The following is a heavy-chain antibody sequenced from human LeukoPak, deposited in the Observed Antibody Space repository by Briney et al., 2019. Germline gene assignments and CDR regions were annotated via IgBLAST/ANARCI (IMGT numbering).Heavy chain of an antibody. Sequence: SETLSLTCTVSGVSMRTYYWSWIRQPPGKGLEWIGYVSYSGSTNYNPSLKSRLTISIDTSETQFSLKMTSVTAADTAVYYCASQGSDSGWFYFWGQGTLVTASS. V-gene: IGHV4-59*08. J-gene: IGHJ4*02. CDR2: VSYSGST. CDR1: GVSMRTYY. CDR3: ASQGSDSGWFYF. D-gene: IGHD6-19*01.